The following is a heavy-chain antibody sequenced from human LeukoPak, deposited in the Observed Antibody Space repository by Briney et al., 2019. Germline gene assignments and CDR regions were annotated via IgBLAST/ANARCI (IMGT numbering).Heavy chain of an antibody. Sequence: PSETLSLTCAVYGGSFSGYYWSWIRQPPGKGLEWIGYIYHNGNTNYNPSLKGRITISVDTSENQFSLKLNSVTAADTAVYYCARLLAYKSTWFDYWGQGILVTVSS. D-gene: IGHD2/OR15-2a*01. CDR3: ARLLAYKSTWFDY. V-gene: IGHV4-59*01. J-gene: IGHJ4*02. CDR1: GGSFSGYY. CDR2: IYHNGNT.